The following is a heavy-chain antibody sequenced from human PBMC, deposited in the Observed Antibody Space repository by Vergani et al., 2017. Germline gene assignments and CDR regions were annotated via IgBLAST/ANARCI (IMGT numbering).Heavy chain of an antibody. J-gene: IGHJ3*02. Sequence: QMQLVQSGPEVKKPGTSVKVSCKASGFTFTSSAMQWVRQARGQRLEWIGWIVVGSGNTNYAQKFKERVTITRDLSTSTAYMELSSLRSEDTAVYYCARLDCSSTSCYRPDAFDIWGQGTMVTVSS. CDR3: ARLDCSSTSCYRPDAFDI. CDR1: GFTFTSSA. D-gene: IGHD2-2*01. CDR2: IVVGSGNT. V-gene: IGHV1-58*02.